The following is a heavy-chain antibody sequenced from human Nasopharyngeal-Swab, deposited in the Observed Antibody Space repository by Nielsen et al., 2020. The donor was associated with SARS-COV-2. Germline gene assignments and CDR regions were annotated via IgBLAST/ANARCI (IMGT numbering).Heavy chain of an antibody. CDR3: VKFLAGSGDYDYYGMDV. CDR2: ISSNGGST. D-gene: IGHD6-19*01. V-gene: IGHV3-64D*08. J-gene: IGHJ6*02. Sequence: VRQAPGKGLEYVSAISSNGGSTYYADSVKGRFTISRDNSKNTLYLQMSSLRAEDTAVYYCVKFLAGSGDYDYYGMDVWGQGTTVTVSS.